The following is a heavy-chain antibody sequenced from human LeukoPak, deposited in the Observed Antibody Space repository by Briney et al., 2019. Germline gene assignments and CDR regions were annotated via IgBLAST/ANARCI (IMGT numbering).Heavy chain of an antibody. D-gene: IGHD3-22*01. V-gene: IGHV4-4*02. CDR3: ARVLSGSNFDY. CDR2: IFHSGST. Sequence: PSETLSLTCAVSGGSLISSNWWSWVRQPPGKGLEWIGEIFHSGSTNYNPSLKSRVTISVDKSKNQFSLKLSSVTAADTAVYYCARVLSGSNFDYWGQGTLVTVSS. CDR1: GGSLISSNW. J-gene: IGHJ4*02.